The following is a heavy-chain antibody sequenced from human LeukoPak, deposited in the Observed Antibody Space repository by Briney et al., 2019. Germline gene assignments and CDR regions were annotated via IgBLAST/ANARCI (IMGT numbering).Heavy chain of an antibody. J-gene: IGHJ3*02. CDR3: ARVRDSTIFGVVISPNDAFDI. V-gene: IGHV1-2*02. Sequence: EASVKVSCKASGYTFTGYYMHWVRQAPGQGLEWMGWINPNSGGTNYAQKFQGRVTMTRDTSISTAYMELSRLRSDDTAVYYCARVRDSTIFGVVISPNDAFDIWGQGTMVTVSS. D-gene: IGHD3-3*01. CDR1: GYTFTGYY. CDR2: INPNSGGT.